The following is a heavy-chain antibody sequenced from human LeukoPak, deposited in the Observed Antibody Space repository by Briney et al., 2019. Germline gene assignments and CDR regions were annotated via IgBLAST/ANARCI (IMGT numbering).Heavy chain of an antibody. D-gene: IGHD3-16*02. J-gene: IGHJ4*02. CDR3: ARGRDVWGSHRPSYLFDY. V-gene: IGHV4-39*01. CDR2: IYYSGST. Sequence: SETLSLTCSVSGDSISSSTYYWGWIRQPPGKGLEWIGSIYYSGSTYYNPSLKSRVTISIDTSKNQFSLKLSSVTAADTAVYYCARGRDVWGSHRPSYLFDYWGQGTLVTVSS. CDR1: GDSISSSTYY.